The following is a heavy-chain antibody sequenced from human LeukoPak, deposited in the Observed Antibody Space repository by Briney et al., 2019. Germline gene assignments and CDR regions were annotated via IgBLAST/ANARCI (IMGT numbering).Heavy chain of an antibody. D-gene: IGHD6-25*01. J-gene: IGHJ4*02. CDR1: GFTFGDYA. CDR2: IRSKAYGGTT. V-gene: IGHV3-49*04. Sequence: TGRSLRLSCTASGFTFGDYAMSWVRQAPGKGLEWVGFIRSKAYGGTTEYAAPVKGRFTISRDDSKSIAYLQMNSLKTEDTAVYYCTRGSSGRPFDYWGQGTLVTVSS. CDR3: TRGSSGRPFDY.